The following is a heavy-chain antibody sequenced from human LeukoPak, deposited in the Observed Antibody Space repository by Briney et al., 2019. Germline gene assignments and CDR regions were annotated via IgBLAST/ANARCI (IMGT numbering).Heavy chain of an antibody. V-gene: IGHV1-69*04. CDR2: IIPILGIA. J-gene: IGHJ4*02. CDR1: GGTFSSHT. Sequence: RASVKVSCKASGGTFSSHTISWVRQAPGQGLEWMGRIIPILGIANDAQKFQGRVTITADKSTSTAYMELSSLRSEDTAVYYCARDFVQYYYGSGSLDYWGQGTLVTVSS. CDR3: ARDFVQYYYGSGSLDY. D-gene: IGHD3-10*01.